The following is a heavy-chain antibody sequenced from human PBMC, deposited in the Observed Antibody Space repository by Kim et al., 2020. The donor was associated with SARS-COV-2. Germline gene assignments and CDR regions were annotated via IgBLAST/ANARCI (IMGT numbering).Heavy chain of an antibody. CDR2: ISYDGSNK. V-gene: IGHV3-30*18. D-gene: IGHD6-19*01. Sequence: GGSLRLSCAASGFTFSSYAMHWVRQAPGKGLEWVAVISYDGSNKDYADSVKGRLTISRDNTMNTLYLQMNSLSAEETAVYYCGKEKSPGDSSGWTYYYYGMVGRGHANTLTVCS. J-gene: IGHJ6*01. CDR1: GFTFSSYA. CDR3: GKEKSPGDSSGWTYYYYGMVG.